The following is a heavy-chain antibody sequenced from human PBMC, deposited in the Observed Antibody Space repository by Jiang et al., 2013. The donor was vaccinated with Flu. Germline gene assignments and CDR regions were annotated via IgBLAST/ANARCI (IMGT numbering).Heavy chain of an antibody. CDR1: GGSISSSSYY. D-gene: IGHD6-13*01. CDR2: IYYSGST. J-gene: IGHJ4*02. V-gene: IGHV4-39*07. Sequence: GSGLVKPSETLSLTCTVSGGSISSSSYYWGWIRQPPGKGLEWIGTIYYSGSTYYNPSLKSRVSTSLDASKNQFSLKLTSVTAADTAVYFCASRGHRMAAAGYSWGQGTLVTVSS. CDR3: ASRGHRMAAAGYS.